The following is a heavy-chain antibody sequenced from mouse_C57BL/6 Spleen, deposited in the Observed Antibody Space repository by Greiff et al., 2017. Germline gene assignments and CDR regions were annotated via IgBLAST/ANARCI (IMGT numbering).Heavy chain of an antibody. D-gene: IGHD1-1*01. CDR3: ARPYYYGSSSFAY. CDR2: IYPGDGDT. CDR1: GYAFSSYW. V-gene: IGHV1-80*01. Sequence: VQLQESGAELVKPGASVKISCKASGYAFSSYWMNWVKQRPGKGLEWIGQIYPGDGDTNYNGKFKGKATLTADKSSSTAYMQLSSLTSEDSAVYFCARPYYYGSSSFAYWGQGTLVTVSA. J-gene: IGHJ3*01.